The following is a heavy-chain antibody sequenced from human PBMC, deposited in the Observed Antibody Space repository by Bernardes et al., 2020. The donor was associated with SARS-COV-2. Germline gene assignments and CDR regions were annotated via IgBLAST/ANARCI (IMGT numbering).Heavy chain of an antibody. J-gene: IGHJ4*02. V-gene: IGHV3-23*01. CDR3: AKNSGSLLWLHQARPLDF. Sequence: GSVRLSCSASGFTFNTYAMTWVRQAPGKGLECVSAISSAGHTYYVDSVKGRFTISRDNSKNTLYMQMNSLRAEDTAVYYCAKNSGSLLWLHQARPLDFWGQGALVTVSS. CDR1: GFTFNTYA. CDR2: ISSAGHT. D-gene: IGHD3-10*01.